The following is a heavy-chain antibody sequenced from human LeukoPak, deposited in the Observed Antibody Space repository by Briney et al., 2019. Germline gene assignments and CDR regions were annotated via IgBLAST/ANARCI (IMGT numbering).Heavy chain of an antibody. D-gene: IGHD2-15*01. V-gene: IGHV3-23*01. CDR1: GFTFSSYW. CDR2: ISGSGGST. CDR3: AKDPLKPEPYCSGGSCYAYYYGMDV. Sequence: GGSLRLSCAASGFTFSSYWMSWVRQAPGKGLEWVSAISGSGGSTYYADSVKGRFTISRDNSKNTLYLQMNSLRAEDTAVYYCAKDPLKPEPYCSGGSCYAYYYGMDVWGQGTTVTVSS. J-gene: IGHJ6*02.